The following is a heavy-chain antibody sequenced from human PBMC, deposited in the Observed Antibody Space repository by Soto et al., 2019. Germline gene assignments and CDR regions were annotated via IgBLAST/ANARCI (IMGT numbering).Heavy chain of an antibody. Sequence: QVQLVQSGAEVKKPGSSVKVSCKASGGTFSSYAISWVRQAPGQGLEWMGGIIPIFGTANYAQKFQGRVTITADESTSTAYMELSSLRSEDTAVYYCARVRNDYGDYVRGWYFDLWGRGTLLTVSS. V-gene: IGHV1-69*12. CDR1: GGTFSSYA. J-gene: IGHJ2*01. D-gene: IGHD4-17*01. CDR3: ARVRNDYGDYVRGWYFDL. CDR2: IIPIFGTA.